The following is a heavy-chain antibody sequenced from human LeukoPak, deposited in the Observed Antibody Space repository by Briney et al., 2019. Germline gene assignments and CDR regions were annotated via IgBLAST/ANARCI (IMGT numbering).Heavy chain of an antibody. J-gene: IGHJ4*02. CDR1: GFTFSSYA. CDR2: IGSDSGGI. V-gene: IGHV3-23*01. CDR3: AKYRTTSVPPRTFDY. D-gene: IGHD1-14*01. Sequence: GGSLRLSCAASGFTFSSYAMSWVRQAPGKGLEWVSAIGSDSGGIHYTDSVKGRFTISRDNPKNTLYLQMNSLRADDTAVYYCAKYRTTSVPPRTFDYWGQGTLVTVS.